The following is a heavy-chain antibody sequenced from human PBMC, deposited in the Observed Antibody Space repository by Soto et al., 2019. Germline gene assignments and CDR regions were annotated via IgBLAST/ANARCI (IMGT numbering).Heavy chain of an antibody. CDR3: ARGLNTATSGAIDS. CDR2: IYYSGST. D-gene: IGHD2-8*01. V-gene: IGHV4-30-4*08. J-gene: IGHJ5*01. CDR1: GGSISSGGYY. Sequence: PSETLSLTCTVSGGSISSGGYYWSWIRQHPGKGLEWIGYIYYSGSTYYNPSLKSRVTISLDTSKNQFSLKVSSVTAADTAVYYCARGLNTATSGAIDSWGQGTLVTVSS.